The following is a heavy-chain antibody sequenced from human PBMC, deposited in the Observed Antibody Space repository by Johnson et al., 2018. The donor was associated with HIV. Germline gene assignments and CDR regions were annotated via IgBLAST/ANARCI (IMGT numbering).Heavy chain of an antibody. CDR1: GFTFSSYT. J-gene: IGHJ3*02. V-gene: IGHV3-30*04. CDR2: ISYDGKNK. D-gene: IGHD2-2*01. CDR3: ARGGVVHYAFDM. Sequence: QVQLVESGGGVVQPGRSLRLSCAASGFTFSSYTMHWVRQAPGKGLEWVAVISYDGKNKDYADPVKGRFTLSRDNSKNTLYLQLSSLRTEDTAVFYCARGGVVHYAFDMWGQGTMVTVSS.